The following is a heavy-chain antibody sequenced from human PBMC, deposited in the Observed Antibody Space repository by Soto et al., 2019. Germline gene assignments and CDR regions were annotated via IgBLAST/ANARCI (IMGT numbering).Heavy chain of an antibody. CDR3: ARQIGRGSWSLEH. V-gene: IGHV4-39*01. CDR1: GGSISSSDYW. D-gene: IGHD6-13*01. J-gene: IGHJ4*02. Sequence: QLQLQESGPGLVKPAETLSLTCSVSGGSISSSDYWWGWIRQPPGKGLEWIGSIYYTGSTYYNPSLKSRVEISVDTSKNQFSLRLSSVTAADTAVYYCARQIGRGSWSLEHWGQGTLVTVSS. CDR2: IYYTGST.